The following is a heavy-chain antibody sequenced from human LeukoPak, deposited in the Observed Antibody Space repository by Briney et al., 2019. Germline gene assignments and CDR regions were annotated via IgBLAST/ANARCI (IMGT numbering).Heavy chain of an antibody. Sequence: PGGSLRLSCAASGFTFINAWMTWVRQAPGRGLGWVGHIKSITDGGTTDFAAPVKGRFTISRDDLKNTLYLQMNSLKTEDTAVYFCTTGKDFYNYYFYYYMDVWGKGTTVTVSS. V-gene: IGHV3-15*01. CDR2: IKSITDGGTT. CDR3: TTGKDFYNYYFYYYMDV. D-gene: IGHD1-1*01. J-gene: IGHJ6*03. CDR1: GFTFINAW.